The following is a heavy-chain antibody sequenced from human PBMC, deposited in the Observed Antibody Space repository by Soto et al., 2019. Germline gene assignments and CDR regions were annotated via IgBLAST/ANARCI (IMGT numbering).Heavy chain of an antibody. V-gene: IGHV4-34*01. CDR1: GGSFSGYY. Sequence: SETLSLTCAVYGGSFSGYYWSWIRQPPGKGLEWIGEINHSGSTNYNPSLKSRVTISVDTSKNQFSLKLSSVTAADTAVYYCARGHIVVVPAAISGNGMDVWGQGTTVTVSS. CDR3: ARGHIVVVPAAISGNGMDV. CDR2: INHSGST. D-gene: IGHD2-2*01. J-gene: IGHJ6*02.